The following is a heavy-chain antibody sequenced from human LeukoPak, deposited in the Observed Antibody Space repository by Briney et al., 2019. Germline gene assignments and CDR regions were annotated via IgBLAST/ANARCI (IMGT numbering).Heavy chain of an antibody. V-gene: IGHV3-30*02. D-gene: IGHD3-3*01. Sequence: GGSLRLSCAASGFTFSSYGMHWVRQAPGKGLEWVAFIRYDGSNKYHADSVKGRFTISRDNSKNTLYLRMNSLRAEDTAVYYCAKDRGYYDFWSGWDCGQGTLVTVSS. CDR3: AKDRGYYDFWSGWD. CDR2: IRYDGSNK. CDR1: GFTFSSYG. J-gene: IGHJ4*02.